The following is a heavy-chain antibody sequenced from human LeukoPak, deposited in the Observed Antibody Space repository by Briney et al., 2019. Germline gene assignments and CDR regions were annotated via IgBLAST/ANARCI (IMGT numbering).Heavy chain of an antibody. CDR2: ISYDGSNK. Sequence: GGSLRLSCAASGFTFSSYAMHWVRQAPGKGLEWVAVISYDGSNKYYADSVKGRFTISRDNSKNTLYLQMNSLRAEDTAVYYYAREASDIVATIYYYYGMDVWGQGTTVTVSS. V-gene: IGHV3-30-3*01. CDR1: GFTFSSYA. CDR3: AREASDIVATIYYYYGMDV. J-gene: IGHJ6*02. D-gene: IGHD5-12*01.